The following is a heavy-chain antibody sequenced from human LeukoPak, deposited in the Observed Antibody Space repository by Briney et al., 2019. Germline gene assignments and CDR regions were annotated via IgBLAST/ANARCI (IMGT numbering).Heavy chain of an antibody. CDR1: GGSISTYY. CDR3: ARPPHYYDTSGYSV. J-gene: IGHJ4*02. D-gene: IGHD3-22*01. V-gene: IGHV4-59*01. CDR2: IYYSGST. Sequence: SETLSLTCTVSGGSISTYYWSWIRQPPGKGLEWIGYIYYSGSTNYNPSLRSRVTISVDTSKDQFSLKLSSVTAADTAVYYCARPPHYYDTSGYSVWGQGTLVTVSS.